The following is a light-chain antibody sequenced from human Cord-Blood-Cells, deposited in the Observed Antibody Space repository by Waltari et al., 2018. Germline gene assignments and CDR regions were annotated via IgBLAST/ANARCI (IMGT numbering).Light chain of an antibody. CDR2: AAS. J-gene: IGKJ2*03. V-gene: IGKV1-39*01. CDR3: QQSYSTPYS. CDR1: QSISSY. Sequence: ASVGDRVTITCRASQSISSYLNWYQQKPGKAPKLLIYAASSLQSGVPSRFSGSGSGTDFTLTIGSLQPEDFATYYCQQSYSTPYSFGQGTKLEIK.